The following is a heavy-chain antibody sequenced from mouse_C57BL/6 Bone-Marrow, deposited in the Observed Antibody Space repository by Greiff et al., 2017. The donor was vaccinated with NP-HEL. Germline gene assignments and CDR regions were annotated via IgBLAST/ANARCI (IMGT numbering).Heavy chain of an antibody. Sequence: EVQVVESGGGLVQPGGSLKLSCAASGFTFSDYGMAWVRQAPRKGPEWVAFISNLAYSIYYADTVTGRFTISRENAKNTLYLEMSSLRSEDTAMYYCARRGSIYYGSSLWYFDVWGTGTTVTVSS. J-gene: IGHJ1*03. V-gene: IGHV5-15*01. CDR3: ARRGSIYYGSSLWYFDV. CDR2: ISNLAYSI. D-gene: IGHD1-1*01. CDR1: GFTFSDYG.